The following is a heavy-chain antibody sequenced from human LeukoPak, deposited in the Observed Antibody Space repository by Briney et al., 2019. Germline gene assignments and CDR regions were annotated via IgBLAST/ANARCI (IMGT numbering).Heavy chain of an antibody. CDR3: AKSVTMVRGKTLIDY. Sequence: GGSLRLSCAASGFTFSSYDMYWVRQAPGKGLDWVAFVRYDGSQKYYADSVKGRFTLSRDNSKNTLYLQMNSLRAEDTAVYYCAKSVTMVRGKTLIDYWGQGTLVTVSS. J-gene: IGHJ4*02. CDR2: VRYDGSQK. V-gene: IGHV3-30*02. CDR1: GFTFSSYD. D-gene: IGHD3-10*01.